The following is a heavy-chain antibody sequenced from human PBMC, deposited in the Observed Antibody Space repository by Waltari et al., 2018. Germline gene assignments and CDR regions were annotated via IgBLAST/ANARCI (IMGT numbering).Heavy chain of an antibody. Sequence: EVQLVESGGGLVKPGGSLRLSCAASGFIFNIYDMNWVRQAPGKGLEWLSSISRISTYIDYADSVKGRFTISRDNAKNSLYLQMNSLRAEDTAVYYCARVFYSSMGNFGMDVWGQGTTVTVSS. CDR1: GFIFNIYD. CDR3: ARVFYSSMGNFGMDV. J-gene: IGHJ6*02. V-gene: IGHV3-21*01. CDR2: ISRISTYI. D-gene: IGHD6-13*01.